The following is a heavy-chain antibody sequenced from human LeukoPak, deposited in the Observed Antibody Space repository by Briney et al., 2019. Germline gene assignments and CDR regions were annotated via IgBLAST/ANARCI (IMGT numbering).Heavy chain of an antibody. CDR3: ARGGIYGVKSDY. CDR2: ISASGAIT. CDR1: GFTFGSYG. Sequence: GTLRLSCAASGFTFGSYGMSWVRQAPRKGLEWVSGISASGAITYYADSVKGRFTISRDISTDTLYLQTNSLGVDDTAIYYCARGGIYGVKSDYWGQGSLVTVSS. V-gene: IGHV3-23*01. J-gene: IGHJ4*02. D-gene: IGHD6-13*01.